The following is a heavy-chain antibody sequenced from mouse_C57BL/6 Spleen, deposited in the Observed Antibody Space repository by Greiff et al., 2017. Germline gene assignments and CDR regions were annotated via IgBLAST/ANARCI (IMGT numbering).Heavy chain of an antibody. V-gene: IGHV2-2*01. J-gene: IGHJ4*01. D-gene: IGHD2-2*01. CDR3: ASYGYDVPYAMDY. CDR2: IWSGGST. Sequence: VKLMESGPGLVQPSQSLSITCTVSGFSLTSYGVHWVRQSPGKGLEWLGVIWSGGSTDYNAAFTSRLSISKDNSKSQVFFKMNSLQADDTAIYYCASYGYDVPYAMDYWGQGTSVTVSS. CDR1: GFSLTSYG.